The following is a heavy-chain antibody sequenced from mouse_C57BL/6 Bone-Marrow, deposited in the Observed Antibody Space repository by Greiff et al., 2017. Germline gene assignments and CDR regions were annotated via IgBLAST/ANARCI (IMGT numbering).Heavy chain of an antibody. CDR3: ARLNYGNAMDY. V-gene: IGHV5-15*01. CDR1: GFTFSDYG. CDR2: ISNLAYSI. D-gene: IGHD1-1*01. Sequence: EVQRVESGGGLVQPGGSLKLSCAASGFTFSDYGMAWVRQAPRKGPEWVAFISNLAYSIYYADTVTGRFTISRENAANTLYLEMSSLRSEDTAMYYCARLNYGNAMDYWGQGTSVTVSS. J-gene: IGHJ4*01.